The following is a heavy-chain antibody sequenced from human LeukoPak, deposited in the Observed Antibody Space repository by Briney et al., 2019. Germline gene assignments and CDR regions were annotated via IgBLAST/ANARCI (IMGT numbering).Heavy chain of an antibody. Sequence: GGSLRLSCAASGFTFDDYAMHWVRQAPGKGLEWVSGISWNSGSIGYADSVKGRFTISRDNAKNSMYLQMNSLRAEDTALYYCAKEIAVAGLGYWGQGTLVTVSS. CDR1: GFTFDDYA. J-gene: IGHJ4*02. V-gene: IGHV3-9*01. CDR3: AKEIAVAGLGY. CDR2: ISWNSGSI. D-gene: IGHD6-19*01.